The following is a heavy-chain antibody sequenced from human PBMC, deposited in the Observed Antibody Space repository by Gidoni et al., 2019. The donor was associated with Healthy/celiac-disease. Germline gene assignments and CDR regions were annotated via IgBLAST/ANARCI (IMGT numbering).Heavy chain of an antibody. D-gene: IGHD4-17*01. CDR2: ISGSGGST. CDR3: AKIFGTVTLEENFDY. J-gene: IGHJ4*02. Sequence: EVQLLESGGGLVQPGGSLRLSCSASGFTFISYAMSWVRQAPGKGLEWGSDISGSGGSTYYADSVKGRLTISRDNSKNTLYLQMNSLRAEETAVYYCAKIFGTVTLEENFDYWGQGTLVTVSS. V-gene: IGHV3-23*01. CDR1: GFTFISYA.